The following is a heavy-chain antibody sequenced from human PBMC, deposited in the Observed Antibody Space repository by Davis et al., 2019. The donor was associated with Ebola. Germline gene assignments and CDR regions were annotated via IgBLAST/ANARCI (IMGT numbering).Heavy chain of an antibody. CDR3: ARGKQYPGY. CDR1: GFSFSGYW. CDR2: IGGSGDGT. V-gene: IGHV3-21*04. Sequence: GESLKISCEVSGFSFSGYWMSWVRQAPGKGLDWVSTIGGSGDGTHYADSVKGRFTISRDNAKNSLFLQMNSLRAEDTAVYYCARGKQYPGYWGQGTLVTVSS. J-gene: IGHJ4*02. D-gene: IGHD2-2*01.